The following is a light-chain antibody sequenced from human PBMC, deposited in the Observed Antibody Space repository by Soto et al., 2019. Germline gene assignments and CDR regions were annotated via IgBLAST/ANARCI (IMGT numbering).Light chain of an antibody. CDR1: QSISSY. Sequence: DIQMTQSPSSLSASVGDRVTITCRASQSISSYLNWYQQKPGKAPKLLIYAASSLQSGVPSRFSGSGSGTEFTLTISSLQPEEFATYYCQQSYSTLWTFGQGTKVEIK. J-gene: IGKJ1*01. CDR2: AAS. V-gene: IGKV1-39*01. CDR3: QQSYSTLWT.